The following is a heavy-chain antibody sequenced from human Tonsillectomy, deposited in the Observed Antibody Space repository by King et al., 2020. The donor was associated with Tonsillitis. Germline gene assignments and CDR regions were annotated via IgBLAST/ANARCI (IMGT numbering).Heavy chain of an antibody. D-gene: IGHD7-27*01. CDR3: AREWETGDEGAYFDY. V-gene: IGHV3-21*01. CDR2: ISSSSSYI. CDR1: GFTFSSYS. Sequence: VQLVESGGGLVKPGGSLRLSCAASGFTFSSYSMNWVRQAPGKGLEWVASISSSSSYIYYADSVKGRFTISRDNAKHSLYLQVNSLRAEDTAVYYCAREWETGDEGAYFDYWAQGPLVTVSS. J-gene: IGHJ4*02.